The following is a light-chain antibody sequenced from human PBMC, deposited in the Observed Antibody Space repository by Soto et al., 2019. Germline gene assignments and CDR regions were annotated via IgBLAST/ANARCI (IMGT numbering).Light chain of an antibody. CDR1: SSNIGNNY. CDR2: DNN. Sequence: QSVLTQPTSVSAAPGQKVTISCSGSSSNIGNNYVSWYQQLPGTAPKLIIYDNNKRPSGIPDRFSGSKSGTSATLGITGLQTGDEADYYGGTWESSLSAVVFGGGTKLTVL. V-gene: IGLV1-51*01. J-gene: IGLJ2*01. CDR3: GTWESSLSAVV.